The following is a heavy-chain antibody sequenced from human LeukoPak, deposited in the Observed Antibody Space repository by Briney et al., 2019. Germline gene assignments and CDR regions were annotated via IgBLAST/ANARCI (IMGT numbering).Heavy chain of an antibody. V-gene: IGHV4-39*01. D-gene: IGHD1-20*01. CDR1: GGSLSSGSFY. CDR3: ARHWGEYNWNDGYYFDY. Sequence: SETLSLTCTDSGGSLSSGSFYWGWIRQPPGKRLEWIGSIYYSGSTYYNPSLKSRVTISVDASKNQFSLKLSSVTAADTAVYYCARHWGEYNWNDGYYFDYWGQGTLVTVSS. CDR2: IYYSGST. J-gene: IGHJ4*02.